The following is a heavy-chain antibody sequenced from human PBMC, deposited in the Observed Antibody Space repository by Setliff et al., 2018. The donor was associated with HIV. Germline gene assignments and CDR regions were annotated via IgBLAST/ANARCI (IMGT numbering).Heavy chain of an antibody. CDR2: IYQSGSI. Sequence: NPSETLSLTCAASGYSINSGFSRAWIRQPPGQGPQWIGSIYQSGSIYYNPSLQSRIPISADSSKNQFSHNLFSVTAADTAVYYCARPRRVRSRAWYWFDIWGQGTLVTVSS. CDR3: ARPRRVRSRAWYWFDI. CDR1: GYSINSGFS. J-gene: IGHJ5*02. V-gene: IGHV4-38-2*01. D-gene: IGHD6-19*01.